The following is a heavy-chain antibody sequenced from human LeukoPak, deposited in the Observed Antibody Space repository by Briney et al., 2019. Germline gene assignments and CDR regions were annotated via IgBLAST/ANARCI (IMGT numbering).Heavy chain of an antibody. D-gene: IGHD4-17*01. J-gene: IGHJ5*02. CDR2: FYYSGTT. CDR1: GGPISSYY. CDR3: ARTVTKGHWFDP. V-gene: IGHV4-59*01. Sequence: PSETLSLTCTVSGGPISSYYWSWIRQPPGKGLEWIGYFYYSGTTNYNPSLKSRVTISVDTSKNQFSLKLSSVAAADTAVYYCARTVTKGHWFDPWGQGTLVTVSS.